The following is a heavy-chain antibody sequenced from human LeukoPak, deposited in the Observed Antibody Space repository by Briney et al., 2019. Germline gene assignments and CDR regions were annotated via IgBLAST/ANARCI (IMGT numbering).Heavy chain of an antibody. CDR1: GYTFTSYG. CDR2: ISAYNGNK. CDR3: ARDHVKGSIDY. Sequence: ASVKVSCKASGYTFTSYGISWVRQAPGQGLEWMGWISAYNGNKNYEQKLQGRVTMTTDTSTSTAYMELRSLRSDDTAVYYCARDHVKGSIDYWGQGTLVTVSS. V-gene: IGHV1-18*01. D-gene: IGHD3-10*01. J-gene: IGHJ4*02.